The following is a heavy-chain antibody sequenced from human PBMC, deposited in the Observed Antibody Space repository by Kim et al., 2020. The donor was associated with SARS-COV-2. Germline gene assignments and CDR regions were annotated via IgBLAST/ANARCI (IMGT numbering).Heavy chain of an antibody. D-gene: IGHD6-19*01. CDR2: INAGNGNT. CDR3: ARDLVAVAAYYFDC. V-gene: IGHV1-3*01. Sequence: ASVKVSCKASGYTFTSYAMHWVRQAPGQRLEWMGWINAGNGNTKYSQKFQGRVTITRDTSASTAYMELSSLRSEDTAVYYCARDLVAVAAYYFDCWGQGTLVTVSS. J-gene: IGHJ4*02. CDR1: GYTFTSYA.